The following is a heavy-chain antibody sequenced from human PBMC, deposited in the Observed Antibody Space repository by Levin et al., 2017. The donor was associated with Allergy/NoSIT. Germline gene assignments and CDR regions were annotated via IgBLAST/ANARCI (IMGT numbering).Heavy chain of an antibody. CDR1: GGSISSGGYY. CDR3: ARRGVSTSGDFDY. D-gene: IGHD2-2*01. Sequence: TPSETLSLTCTVSGGSISSGGYYWSWIRQHPGKGLEWIGYIYYSGSTYYNPSLKSRVTISVDTSKNQFSLKLSSVTAADTAVYYCARRGVSTSGDFDYWGQGTLVTVSS. CDR2: IYYSGST. J-gene: IGHJ4*02. V-gene: IGHV4-31*03.